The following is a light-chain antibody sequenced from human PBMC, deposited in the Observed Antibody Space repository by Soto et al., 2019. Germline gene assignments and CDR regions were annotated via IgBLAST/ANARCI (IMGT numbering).Light chain of an antibody. J-gene: IGLJ2*01. CDR2: SNN. V-gene: IGLV1-44*01. Sequence: QSVLTQPPSASGTPGQRVTISCSGSSSNIGSNTVNWYQQLPGTAPKLLIYSNNQRPSGVPDLFSGSKSGTSASLAISGLQSEDEADYYCAAWDDSLNVVFGGGTKLTVL. CDR1: SSNIGSNT. CDR3: AAWDDSLNVV.